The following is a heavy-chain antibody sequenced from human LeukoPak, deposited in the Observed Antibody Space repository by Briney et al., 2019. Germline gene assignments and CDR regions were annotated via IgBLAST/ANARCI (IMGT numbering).Heavy chain of an antibody. V-gene: IGHV4-39*01. CDR2: IYYSGST. CDR3: ARFPLGRGNIWVYFDY. Sequence: SETLSLTCTVSGGSISSSSYYWGWIRQPPGKGLEWIGSIYYSGSTYYNPSLKSRVTISVDTSKNQFSLKLISVTAADTAVYYCARFPLGRGNIWVYFDYWGQGTLVTVSS. D-gene: IGHD3-16*01. CDR1: GGSISSSSYY. J-gene: IGHJ4*02.